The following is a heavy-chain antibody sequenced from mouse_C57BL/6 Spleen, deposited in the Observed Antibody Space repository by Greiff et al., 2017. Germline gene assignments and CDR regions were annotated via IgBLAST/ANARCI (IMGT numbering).Heavy chain of an antibody. J-gene: IGHJ4*01. V-gene: IGHV1-52*01. CDR2: IDPSDSET. D-gene: IGHD3-2*02. CDR1: GYTFTSYW. Sequence: QVQLQQPGAELVRPGSSVKLSCKASGYTFTSYWMHWVKQRPIQGLEWIGNIDPSDSETHYNQKFKDKATLTVDKSSSTAYMQLSSLTSEDSAVYYCAGSSGPYAMDYWGQGTSVTVSS. CDR3: AGSSGPYAMDY.